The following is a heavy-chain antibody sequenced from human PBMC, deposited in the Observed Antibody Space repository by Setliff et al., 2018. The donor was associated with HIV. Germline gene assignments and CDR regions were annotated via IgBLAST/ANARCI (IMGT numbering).Heavy chain of an antibody. D-gene: IGHD4-17*01. J-gene: IGHJ5*02. CDR3: ARALYGEYGGDLNWLDP. V-gene: IGHV7-4-1*02. Sequence: EASVKVSCKASEYSFINYAMNWVRQAPGQGLEWMGWINTQTVSPTYAQAFTGRFVFSVATSVTTAYLQISGLKADDTAVYYCARALYGEYGGDLNWLDPWGQGTLVTVSS. CDR1: EYSFINYA. CDR2: INTQTVSP.